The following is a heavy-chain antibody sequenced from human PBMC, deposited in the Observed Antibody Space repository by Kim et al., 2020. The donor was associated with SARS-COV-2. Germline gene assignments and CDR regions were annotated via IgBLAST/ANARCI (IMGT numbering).Heavy chain of an antibody. D-gene: IGHD2-2*01. J-gene: IGHJ6*02. V-gene: IGHV5-10-1*01. CDR3: ARGDIVVVPALYGMDV. CDR1: GYSFTSYW. CDR2: IDPSDSYT. Sequence: GESLKISCKGSGYSFTSYWISWVRQMPGKGLEWMGRIDPSDSYTNYSPSFQGHVTISADKSISTAYLQWSSLKASDTAMYYCARGDIVVVPALYGMDVWGQGTTVTVSS.